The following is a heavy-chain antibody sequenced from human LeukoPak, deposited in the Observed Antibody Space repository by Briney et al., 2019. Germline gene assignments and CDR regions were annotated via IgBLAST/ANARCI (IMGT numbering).Heavy chain of an antibody. V-gene: IGHV4-4*02. CDR2: IFHSGST. D-gene: IGHD2-21*02. CDR1: GGSISRSDW. J-gene: IGHJ6*02. Sequence: PSGTLSLTCAVSGGSISRSDWWSWVRQSPGRGLEGTGEIFHSGSTNYNPSLKSRVTISVDTSRNQFSLKLSSVTAADTAVYYCARAGTAKYYYYGMDVWGQGTTVTVSS. CDR3: ARAGTAKYYYYGMDV.